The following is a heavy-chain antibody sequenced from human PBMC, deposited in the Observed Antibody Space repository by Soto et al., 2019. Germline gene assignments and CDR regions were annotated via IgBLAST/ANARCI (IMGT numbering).Heavy chain of an antibody. J-gene: IGHJ4*02. Sequence: PXETLSATCLVSGDSVSRGPRYRSWIRQPPGGRLEWLGYVYGIQTTNTNPSLASRVSISKDPSKNQFSLRLTSVTAADTAVYYCARRNKQGLVDYWGQGTLVTVYS. D-gene: IGHD1-1*01. V-gene: IGHV4-61*01. CDR3: ARRNKQGLVDY. CDR1: GDSVSRGPRY. CDR2: VYGIQTT.